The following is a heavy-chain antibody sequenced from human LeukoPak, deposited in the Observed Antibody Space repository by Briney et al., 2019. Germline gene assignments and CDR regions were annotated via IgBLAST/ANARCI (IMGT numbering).Heavy chain of an antibody. CDR2: ISVSGGSE. CDR1: GFTFNEYA. J-gene: IGHJ4*02. V-gene: IGHV3-23*01. Sequence: GGSLRLSCEAAGFTFNEYAMSWVRQAQGKGLEWVSGISVSGGSEYYADSVKGRFSVSRDNSKHTVYLQMNSLRAEDTAVYFCASHAHDYDSSGYFDSWGQGALATVSS. D-gene: IGHD3-22*01. CDR3: ASHAHDYDSSGYFDS.